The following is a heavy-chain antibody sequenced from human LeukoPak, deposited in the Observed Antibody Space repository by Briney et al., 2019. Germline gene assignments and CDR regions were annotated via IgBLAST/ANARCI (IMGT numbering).Heavy chain of an antibody. CDR1: GFTFSDYY. Sequence: GGSLRLSCAASGFTFSDYYMSWIRQAPGKGLEWVSYISSSGSTIYYADSMKGRFTISWDNAKNSLYLQMNSLRAEDTAVYYCARGRRDSYGPFDYWGQGTLVTVSS. CDR2: ISSSGSTI. J-gene: IGHJ4*02. D-gene: IGHD5-18*01. CDR3: ARGRRDSYGPFDY. V-gene: IGHV3-11*01.